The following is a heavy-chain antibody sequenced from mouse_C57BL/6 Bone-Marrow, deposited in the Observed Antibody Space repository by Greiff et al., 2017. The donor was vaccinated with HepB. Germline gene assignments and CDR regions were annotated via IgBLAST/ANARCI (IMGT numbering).Heavy chain of an antibody. CDR2: IYPRDGST. Sequence: VQVVESDAELVKPGASVKISCKVSGYTFTDHTIHWMKQRPEQGLEWIGYIYPRDGSTKYNEKFKGKATLTADKSSSTAYMQLNSLTSEDSAVYVSAISCPITTVVDWYFDVWGTGTTVTVSS. V-gene: IGHV1-78*01. CDR1: GYTFTDHT. D-gene: IGHD1-1*01. CDR3: AISCPITTVVDWYFDV. J-gene: IGHJ1*03.